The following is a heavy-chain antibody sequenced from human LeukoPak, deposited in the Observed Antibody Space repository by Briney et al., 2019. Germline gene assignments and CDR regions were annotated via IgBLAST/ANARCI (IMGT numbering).Heavy chain of an antibody. J-gene: IGHJ4*02. CDR3: AKDSNVLRYFDWLLGGFYY. V-gene: IGHV3-30*02. Sequence: PGGSLRLSCAASGFTFSTYGMHWVRQAPGKGLEWVAFIRYDGSNKYYADSVKGRFTISRDNSKNTLYLQMNNLRAEDTAVYYCAKDSNVLRYFDWLLGGFYYWGQGTLVTVSS. CDR2: IRYDGSNK. CDR1: GFTFSTYG. D-gene: IGHD3-9*01.